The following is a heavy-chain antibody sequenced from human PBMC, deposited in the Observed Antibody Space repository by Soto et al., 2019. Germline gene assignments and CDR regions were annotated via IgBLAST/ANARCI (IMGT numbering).Heavy chain of an antibody. V-gene: IGHV3-23*01. CDR1: GFTFSSFA. J-gene: IGHJ4*02. CDR3: AKDPMVRDCSGGTCYFDY. Sequence: SGGSLRLSCAASGFTFSSFAMSWVRQAPGKGLEWVSAISTSGATTYYADSVKGRFTISRDNSKNTLYLRMNTLTADDTAVYYCAKDPMVRDCSGGTCYFDYWGQGT. CDR2: ISTSGATT. D-gene: IGHD2-15*01.